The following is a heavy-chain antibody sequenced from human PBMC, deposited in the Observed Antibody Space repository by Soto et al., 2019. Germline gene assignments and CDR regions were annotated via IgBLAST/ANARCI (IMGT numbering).Heavy chain of an antibody. CDR2: ISGSGGST. Sequence: GGSLRLSCAASGFTFSSYAMSWVRQAPGKGLEWVSAISGSGGSTYYADSVKGRFTISRDNSKNTLYLQMNSLRAEDTAVYYCAKGWYQPVDVYYDFWSGYYDNWFDPWGRGTLVTVSS. CDR1: GFTFSSYA. V-gene: IGHV3-23*01. J-gene: IGHJ5*02. CDR3: AKGWYQPVDVYYDFWSGYYDNWFDP. D-gene: IGHD3-3*01.